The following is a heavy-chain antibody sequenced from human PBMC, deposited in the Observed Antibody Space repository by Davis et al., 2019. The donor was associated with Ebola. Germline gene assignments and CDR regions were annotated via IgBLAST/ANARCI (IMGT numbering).Heavy chain of an antibody. CDR2: INPNSGGP. CDR3: ARDGGDAFDL. CDR1: GYTFTGYY. V-gene: IGHV1-2*06. Sequence: AASVKVSCKASGYTFTGYYMHWVRQAPGQGLEWMGRINPNSGGPNYAQKFQGRVAVTRDTSISTVYMELSGLRYDDTAVYYCARDGGDAFDLWGQGTMVIVSS. J-gene: IGHJ3*01. D-gene: IGHD2-21*02.